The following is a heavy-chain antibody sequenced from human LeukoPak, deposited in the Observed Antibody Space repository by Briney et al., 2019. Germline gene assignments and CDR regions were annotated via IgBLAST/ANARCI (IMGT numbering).Heavy chain of an antibody. J-gene: IGHJ4*02. CDR2: ISGSGGNN. V-gene: IGHV3-23*01. CDR3: GGVETVFDY. D-gene: IGHD3-10*01. Sequence: PGGSLRLSCAASGFTFSSYDMSWVRQAQGKGREWGTDISGSGGNNYYEDYVKGRITISRHNSKNTLYLQMNSLRAEDTAVYYCGGVETVFDYWGQGTLVTVSS. CDR1: GFTFSSYD.